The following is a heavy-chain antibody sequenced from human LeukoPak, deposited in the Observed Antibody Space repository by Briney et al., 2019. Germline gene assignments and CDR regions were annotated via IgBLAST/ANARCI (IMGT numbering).Heavy chain of an antibody. J-gene: IGHJ4*02. D-gene: IGHD2-21*02. CDR3: ARRTASDF. V-gene: IGHV3-23*01. CDR1: GFTFTSYV. CDR2: IGGGGDYT. Sequence: GGYLRLSCAASGFTFTSYVMSWVRQAPGKGLEWASSIGGGGDYTYYSDSVKGRFTISRDNSENRVYLEMKSLRAEDTAVYYCARRTASDFWGQGTLVTVSS.